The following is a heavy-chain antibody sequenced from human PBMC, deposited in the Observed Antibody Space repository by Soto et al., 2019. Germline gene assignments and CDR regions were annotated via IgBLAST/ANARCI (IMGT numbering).Heavy chain of an antibody. D-gene: IGHD4-17*01. V-gene: IGHV4-34*01. CDR2: INHSGST. CDR3: ARAPGKNDTYGDPFDY. CDR1: GGSFSGYY. J-gene: IGHJ4*02. Sequence: SETLSLTCAVYGGSFSGYYWSWIRQPPGKGLEWIGEINHSGSTNYNPSLKSRVTISVDTSKNQFSLKLSSVTAADTAVYYCARAPGKNDTYGDPFDYWSQGTLVTVSS.